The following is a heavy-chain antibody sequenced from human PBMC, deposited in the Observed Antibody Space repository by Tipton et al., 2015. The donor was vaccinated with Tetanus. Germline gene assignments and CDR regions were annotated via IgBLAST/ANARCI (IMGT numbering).Heavy chain of an antibody. Sequence: QLVQSGAEVKKPGASVKVSCKASGYTFNTFGISWVRQAPGQGLEWMGWISVYNGNTKYAQKLQGRVTLTTDTPTSTAYMELRSLRPDDTAVYYCARVPTNPLAVDRPTDNWGQGSLVTVSS. D-gene: IGHD6-19*01. V-gene: IGHV1-18*01. CDR2: ISVYNGNT. CDR3: ARVPTNPLAVDRPTDN. CDR1: GYTFNTFG. J-gene: IGHJ4*02.